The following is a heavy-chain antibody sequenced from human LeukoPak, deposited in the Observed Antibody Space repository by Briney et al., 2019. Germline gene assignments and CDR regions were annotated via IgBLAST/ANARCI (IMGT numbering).Heavy chain of an antibody. D-gene: IGHD5-24*01. CDR2: IYTSGST. CDR3: ARDYRDGYNYEWFDP. Sequence: SETLPLTCTVSGGSISSGSYYWTWIRQPAGKGLEWIGRIYTSGSTNYNPSLKSRVTISVDASKNQFSLKLSSVTAADTAVYYCARDYRDGYNYEWFDPWGQGTLVTVSS. V-gene: IGHV4-61*02. J-gene: IGHJ5*02. CDR1: GGSISSGSYY.